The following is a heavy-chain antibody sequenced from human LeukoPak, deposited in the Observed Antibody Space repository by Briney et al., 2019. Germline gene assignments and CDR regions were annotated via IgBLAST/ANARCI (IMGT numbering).Heavy chain of an antibody. CDR3: ARGGSYYYYYYMDV. V-gene: IGHV4-59*01. J-gene: IGHJ6*03. CDR2: IYYSGST. D-gene: IGHD3-16*01. Sequence: SETLSFTCTVSGGSISSYYWSWIRQPPGKGLEWIGYIYYSGSTNYNPSLKSRVTISVDTSKNQFSLKLSSVTAADTAVYYCARGGSYYYYYYMDVWGKGTTVTISS. CDR1: GGSISSYY.